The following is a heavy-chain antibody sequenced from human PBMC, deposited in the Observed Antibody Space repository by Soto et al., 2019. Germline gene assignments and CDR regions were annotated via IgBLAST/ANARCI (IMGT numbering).Heavy chain of an antibody. CDR2: IYYSGST. Sequence: QLQLQESGPGLVKPSETLSLTCTVSGGSISSRGYYWGWIRQPPGKGLEWIGTIYYSGSTYYNPSLKSRVTISVDTSKTQFSLKLSSVTAADPAVYYCATSHWFDPWGQGTLVTVSS. J-gene: IGHJ5*02. CDR1: GGSISSRGYY. V-gene: IGHV4-39*01. D-gene: IGHD2-2*01. CDR3: ATSHWFDP.